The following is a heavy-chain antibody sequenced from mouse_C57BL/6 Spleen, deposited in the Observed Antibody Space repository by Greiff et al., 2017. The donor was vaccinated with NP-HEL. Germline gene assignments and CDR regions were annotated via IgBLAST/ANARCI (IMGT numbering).Heavy chain of an antibody. J-gene: IGHJ3*01. V-gene: IGHV5-6*01. CDR1: GFTFSSYG. Sequence: EVKLVQPGGDLVKPGGSLKLSCAASGFTFSSYGMSWVRQTPDKRLEWVATISSGGSYTYYPDSVKGRSTISRDNAKNPLYLQMSSLKSEDPARYSCADNEEGGKLGRFAYWGQGTLVTVSA. CDR3: ADNEEGGKLGRFAY. D-gene: IGHD4-1*01. CDR2: ISSGGSYT.